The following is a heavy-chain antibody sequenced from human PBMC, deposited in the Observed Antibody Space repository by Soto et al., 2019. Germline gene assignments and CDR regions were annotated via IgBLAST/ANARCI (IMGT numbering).Heavy chain of an antibody. CDR1: GFTFSSYG. V-gene: IGHV3-33*01. CDR3: ARGPDSSGYYYRASYFDY. CDR2: IWYDGSNK. D-gene: IGHD3-22*01. J-gene: IGHJ4*02. Sequence: PGGSLRLSCAASGFTFSSYGMHWVRQAPGKGLEWVAVIWYDGSNKYYADSVKGRFTISRDNSKNTLYLQMNSLRAEDTAVYYCARGPDSSGYYYRASYFDYWGQGTLVTVSS.